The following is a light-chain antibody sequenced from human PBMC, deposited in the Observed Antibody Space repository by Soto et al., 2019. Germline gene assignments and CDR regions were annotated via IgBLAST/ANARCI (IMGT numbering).Light chain of an antibody. V-gene: IGKV3-15*01. Sequence: EILMTQSPATLSVSPGETATLSCRASQSVSTKLAWYQQKPVQAPRLLINDASTSATGVPARFSGWGSGTEFTLTISSLQSEDFAVYYCQQYHNWPPITFGQGTRLEI. CDR2: DAS. CDR3: QQYHNWPPIT. J-gene: IGKJ5*01. CDR1: QSVSTK.